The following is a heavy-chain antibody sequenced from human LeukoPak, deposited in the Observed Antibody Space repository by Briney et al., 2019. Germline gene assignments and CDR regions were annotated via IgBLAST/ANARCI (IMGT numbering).Heavy chain of an antibody. CDR3: AREVGSSGWLDY. CDR2: IYSGGST. J-gene: IGHJ4*02. Sequence: GGSLRLSCAASGFTVSSNYMSWVRQAPGKGLEWVSVIYSGGSTYYADSVKGRFTISRDNSKNTLYLQMNGLRAEDTAVYYCAREVGSSGWLDYWGQGTLVTVSS. D-gene: IGHD6-19*01. V-gene: IGHV3-66*01. CDR1: GFTVSSNY.